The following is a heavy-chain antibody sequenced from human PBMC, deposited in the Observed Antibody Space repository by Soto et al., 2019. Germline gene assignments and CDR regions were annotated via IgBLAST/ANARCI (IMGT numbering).Heavy chain of an antibody. D-gene: IGHD3-3*01. CDR3: ASPNPERYYDFWSGQTGPYYYYYMDV. CDR1: GGTFSSYT. V-gene: IGHV1-69*02. Sequence: ASVNVSCKASGGTFSSYTISWVRQAPGQGLEWMGRIIPILGIANYAQKFQGRVTITAGKSTSKAYMELSSLGSEDTAVYYCASPNPERYYDFWSGQTGPYYYYYMDVWGKGTTVTVSS. CDR2: IIPILGIA. J-gene: IGHJ6*03.